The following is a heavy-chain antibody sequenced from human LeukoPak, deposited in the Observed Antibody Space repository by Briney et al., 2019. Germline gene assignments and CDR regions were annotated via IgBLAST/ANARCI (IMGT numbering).Heavy chain of an antibody. Sequence: ASMKVSYKSSGFTFTDHYIHWVRQGAGQGREWMGYIGPHSTFTSSPQELQGRVTMTRDASMSTAYMELTRLTSDDTAVYYYVREGEGPLSKDFDYWGQGTLVTVSS. V-gene: IGHV1-2*02. D-gene: IGHD2/OR15-2a*01. CDR1: GFTFTDHY. CDR3: VREGEGPLSKDFDY. J-gene: IGHJ4*02. CDR2: IGPHSTFT.